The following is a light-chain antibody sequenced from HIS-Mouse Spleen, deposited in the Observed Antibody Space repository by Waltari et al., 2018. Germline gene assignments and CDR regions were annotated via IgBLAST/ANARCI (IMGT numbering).Light chain of an antibody. CDR2: DVS. J-gene: IGLJ2*01. V-gene: IGLV2-14*03. CDR1: PTDVVGHHS. CDR3: SSYTSSSTLVV. Sequence: QSALPQPPSVSGSPGQSLTLSCTATPTDVVGHHSVSLYQQHPGKAPKLMIYDVSNRPSGVSNRFSGSKSGNTASLTISGLQAEDEADYYCSSYTSSSTLVVFGGGTKLTVL.